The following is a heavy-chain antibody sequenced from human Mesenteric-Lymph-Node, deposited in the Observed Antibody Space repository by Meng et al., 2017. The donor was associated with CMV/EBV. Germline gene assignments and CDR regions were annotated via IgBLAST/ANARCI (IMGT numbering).Heavy chain of an antibody. Sequence: SETLSLTCDVYGGSFSTYYWTWIRQPPGKGLEWIGEVSHSGSTNYNPSLKSRVTISADTSKNQVSLKLTSVTAADTALYYCARAPYYDNSGHYSNDAYDVWGQGTMVTVSS. V-gene: IGHV4-34*01. CDR2: VSHSGST. CDR3: ARAPYYDNSGHYSNDAYDV. J-gene: IGHJ3*01. CDR1: GGSFSTYY. D-gene: IGHD3-22*01.